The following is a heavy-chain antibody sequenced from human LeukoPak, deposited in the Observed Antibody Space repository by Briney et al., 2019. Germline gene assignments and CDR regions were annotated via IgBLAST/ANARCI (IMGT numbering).Heavy chain of an antibody. CDR1: GFTFSSYS. CDR2: ISSASNTI. D-gene: IGHD3-10*01. Sequence: GESLRLSCAASGFTFSSYSMNWVRQAPGKGLEWVSYISSASNTIYYADSVKGRFTISRDNAKNSLYLQMNSLRAEDTAMYYCARDGWFGDNNWFDPCGQGTLVTVSS. J-gene: IGHJ5*02. CDR3: ARDGWFGDNNWFDP. V-gene: IGHV3-48*01.